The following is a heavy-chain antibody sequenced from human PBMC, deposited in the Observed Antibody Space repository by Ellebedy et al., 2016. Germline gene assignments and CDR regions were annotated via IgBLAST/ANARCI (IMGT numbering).Heavy chain of an antibody. V-gene: IGHV3-23*01. CDR3: AKDFSVAPGNVNWFNP. CDR1: GFTFSSYS. CDR2: ISGSGDNT. D-gene: IGHD6-13*01. Sequence: GGSLRLSXAASGFTFSSYSMNWVRQAPGKGLEWVSVISGSGDNTYYADSVKGRFTISRDNAKNKVYLQMKSLRADDTAMYYCAKDFSVAPGNVNWFNPWGQGTLVTVSS. J-gene: IGHJ5*02.